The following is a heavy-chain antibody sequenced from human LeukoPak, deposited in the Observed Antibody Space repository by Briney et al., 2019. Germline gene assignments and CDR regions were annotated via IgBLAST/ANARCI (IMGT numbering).Heavy chain of an antibody. V-gene: IGHV4-61*01. CDR3: ARAAGGVVAAIDAFDI. CDR1: GGSFSSGSYY. Sequence: PSETLSLTCTVPGGSFSSGSYYWSWIRQPPGKGLEWIVYIYYSGSNNYNPSLKSRVTISVDTSKNQFSLKLSSVTAADTAVYYCARAAGGVVAAIDAFDIWGQGTMVTVSS. J-gene: IGHJ3*02. CDR2: IYYSGSN. D-gene: IGHD2-15*01.